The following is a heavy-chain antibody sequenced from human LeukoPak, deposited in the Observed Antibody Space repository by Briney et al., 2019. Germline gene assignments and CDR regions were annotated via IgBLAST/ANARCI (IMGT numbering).Heavy chain of an antibody. CDR2: INSDGSST. J-gene: IGHJ4*02. CDR1: GFTFSSSW. CDR3: ARPDYYDSGGYYY. D-gene: IGHD3-22*01. Sequence: PGGSLRLSCAASGFTFSSSWMHWVRQAPGKGLVWVSLINSDGSSTNYADSVKGRFTISRDNAKNTLYLQMNSLRAEDTAVYYCARPDYYDSGGYYYWGQGTLVTVSS. V-gene: IGHV3-74*01.